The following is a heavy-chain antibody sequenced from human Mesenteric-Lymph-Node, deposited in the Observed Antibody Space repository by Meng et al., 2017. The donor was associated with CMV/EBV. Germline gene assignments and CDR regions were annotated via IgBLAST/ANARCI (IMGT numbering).Heavy chain of an antibody. V-gene: IGHV3-30*04. D-gene: IGHD3-10*01. CDR3: AREPRFGELFDY. Sequence: GESLKISCAASGITFSSYAMHWVRQAPGKGLEWVAVISNDGSKKYYAGSVKGRFTISRDNSKNTLYLEMNSLRAEDTAVYYCAREPRFGELFDYWGQGTLVTVSS. J-gene: IGHJ4*02. CDR1: GITFSSYA. CDR2: ISNDGSKK.